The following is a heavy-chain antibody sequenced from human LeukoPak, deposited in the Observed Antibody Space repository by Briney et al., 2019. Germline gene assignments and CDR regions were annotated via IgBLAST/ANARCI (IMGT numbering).Heavy chain of an antibody. V-gene: IGHV3-48*03. Sequence: GGSLRLSCAASGFTFSSYEMNWVRQAPGKGLEWVSYISSSGSTTYYADSVKGRFTISRDNAKNSLYLQMNSLRAEDTAVYYCARDRYPTKWGQGTLVTVSS. J-gene: IGHJ4*02. CDR2: ISSSGSTT. CDR1: GFTFSSYE. CDR3: ARDRYPTK. D-gene: IGHD1-1*01.